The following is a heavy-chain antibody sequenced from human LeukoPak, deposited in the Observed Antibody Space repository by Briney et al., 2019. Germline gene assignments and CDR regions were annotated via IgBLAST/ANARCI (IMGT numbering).Heavy chain of an antibody. Sequence: PGGSLRLSCAASGFTFSTFSMNWVSQTPGKGLEWVSAISGSGSDIYYADSVKGRFTISRDNPKRSLYLQMNSLRAEDTAVYYCARRTFPNDAFDIWGQGTMVTVSS. CDR3: ARRTFPNDAFDI. CDR2: ISGSGSDI. D-gene: IGHD1-7*01. J-gene: IGHJ3*02. V-gene: IGHV3-21*01. CDR1: GFTFSTFS.